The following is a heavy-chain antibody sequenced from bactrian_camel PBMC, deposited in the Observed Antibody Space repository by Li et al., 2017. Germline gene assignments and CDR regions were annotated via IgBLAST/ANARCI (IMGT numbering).Heavy chain of an antibody. CDR3: AKRLRGPASFNG. V-gene: IGHV3S1*01. J-gene: IGHJ4*01. CDR1: GVTVSASY. CDR2: INSGGGST. D-gene: IGHD6*01. Sequence: HVQLVESGGELVQPGGSLRLSCAASGVTVSASYMNWVRQAPGKGLEWVSTINSGGGSTYYKDSVKGRFAASKDNAKNTLYLQLDSLNTEDTAMYYCAKRLRGPASFNGWGQGTQVTVS.